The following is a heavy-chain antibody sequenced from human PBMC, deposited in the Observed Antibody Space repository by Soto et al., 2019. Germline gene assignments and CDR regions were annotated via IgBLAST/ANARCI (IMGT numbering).Heavy chain of an antibody. J-gene: IGHJ6*02. V-gene: IGHV3-74*02. D-gene: IGHD3-10*01. CDR2: MNEDGGTT. Sequence: EVQLVESGGGLVRPGGSLRLSCAASGFSFSRYWMHWVRQVPGKGLVWVARMNEDGGTTDYADSVKGRFTISRDNAKNTLYLQKNSLRVEDTAVYYCASDLSGRADVWGQGTTVTVSS. CDR1: GFSFSRYW. CDR3: ASDLSGRADV.